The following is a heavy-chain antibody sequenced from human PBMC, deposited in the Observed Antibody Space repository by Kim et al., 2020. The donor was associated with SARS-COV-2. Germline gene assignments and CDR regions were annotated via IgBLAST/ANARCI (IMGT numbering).Heavy chain of an antibody. J-gene: IGHJ6*02. CDR2: ISSSSYI. CDR3: ARTHNAGYSSGWYDRYYYYYGMDV. V-gene: IGHV3-21*01. CDR1: GFTFSSYS. Sequence: GGSLRLSCAASGFTFSSYSMNWVRQAPGKGLEWVSSISSSSYIYYADSVKGRFTISRDNAKNSLYLQMNSLRAEDTAVYYCARTHNAGYSSGWYDRYYYYYGMDVWGQGTTVTVSS. D-gene: IGHD6-19*01.